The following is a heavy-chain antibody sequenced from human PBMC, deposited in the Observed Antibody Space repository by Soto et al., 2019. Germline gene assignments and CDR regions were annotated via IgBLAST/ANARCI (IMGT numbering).Heavy chain of an antibody. CDR3: AKRVVPAAVYYYYGMDV. CDR2: ISGSGGST. D-gene: IGHD2-2*01. CDR1: GFTFSSYA. J-gene: IGHJ6*02. Sequence: GGSLRLSCAASGFTFSSYAMSWVRQAPGKGLEWVSAISGSGGSTYYADSVKGRFTISRDNSKNTLYLQMNSLRAEDTAVYYCAKRVVPAAVYYYYGMDVWGQGTTVAVSS. V-gene: IGHV3-23*01.